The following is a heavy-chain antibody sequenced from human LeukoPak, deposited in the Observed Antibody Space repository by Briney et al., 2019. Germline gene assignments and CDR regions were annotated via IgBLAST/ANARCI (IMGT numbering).Heavy chain of an antibody. Sequence: ASVKVSCKASGYTFTNYYMVWVRQAPGQGLEWMGIINPSSGTTNYAQKLQGRVTMTTDTSTSTAYMELRSLRSDDTAVYYCARARSGGRIVHYYYYYMDVWGKGTTVTVSS. J-gene: IGHJ6*03. D-gene: IGHD3-22*01. CDR3: ARARSGGRIVHYYYYYMDV. CDR2: INPSSGTT. V-gene: IGHV1-46*01. CDR1: GYTFTNYY.